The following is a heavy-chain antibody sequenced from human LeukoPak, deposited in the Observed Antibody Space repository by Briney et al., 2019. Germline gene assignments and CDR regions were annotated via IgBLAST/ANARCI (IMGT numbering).Heavy chain of an antibody. CDR3: AGGFINLNYYGSGSYPISYYYYMDV. D-gene: IGHD3-10*01. CDR1: GGTFSSYA. Sequence: GASVKVSCKASGGTFSSYAISWVRQAPGQGLEWMGGIIPIFGTANYAQKFQGRVTITADESTSTAYMELSSLRSEDTAVYYCAGGFINLNYYGSGSYPISYYYYMDVWGKGTTVTISS. J-gene: IGHJ6*03. V-gene: IGHV1-69*13. CDR2: IIPIFGTA.